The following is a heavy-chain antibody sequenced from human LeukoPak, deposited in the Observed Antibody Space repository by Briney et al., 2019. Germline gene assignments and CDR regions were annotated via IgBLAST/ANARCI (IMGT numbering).Heavy chain of an antibody. D-gene: IGHD3-22*01. Sequence: PSETLSLTCTVSGGSVSSSDYYWGWIRQSPGKGLEWIWRISYSGSTYYNPSLKSRVTISVDTSKNHFSLRLSSVTAADTAVYYCARLTHSYYSDTSGYYPYYYMDVWGKGTTVTVSS. CDR1: GGSVSSSDYY. V-gene: IGHV4-39*02. J-gene: IGHJ6*03. CDR2: ISYSGST. CDR3: ARLTHSYYSDTSGYYPYYYMDV.